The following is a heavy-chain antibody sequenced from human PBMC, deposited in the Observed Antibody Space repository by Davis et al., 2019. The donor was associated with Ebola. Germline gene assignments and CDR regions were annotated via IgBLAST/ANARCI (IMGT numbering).Heavy chain of an antibody. V-gene: IGHV1-2*04. CDR1: GYTFTSYG. D-gene: IGHD5-18*01. CDR3: ARGRRYSYGPPRY. J-gene: IGHJ4*02. CDR2: INPNSGGT. Sequence: ASVKVSCKTSGYTFTSYGISWLRQAPGQGLEWMGWINPNSGGTNYAQKFQGWVTMTRDTSISTAYMELSRLRSDDTAVYYCARGRRYSYGPPRYWGQGTLVTVSS.